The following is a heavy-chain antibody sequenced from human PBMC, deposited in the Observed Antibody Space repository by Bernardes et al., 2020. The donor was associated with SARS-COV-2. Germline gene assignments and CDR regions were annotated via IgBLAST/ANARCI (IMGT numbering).Heavy chain of an antibody. CDR1: GYTFTGYY. Sequence: ASVKVSCKASGYTFTGYYMHWVRQAPGQGLEWMGRINPNSGGTNYAQKFQGRVTMTRDTSISTAYMELNSLRAEDTAVYYCARGGSTNPGVRMGWFDPWGQGTLVTVSS. CDR2: INPNSGGT. J-gene: IGHJ5*02. CDR3: ARGGSTNPGVRMGWFDP. V-gene: IGHV1-2*06. D-gene: IGHD2-15*01.